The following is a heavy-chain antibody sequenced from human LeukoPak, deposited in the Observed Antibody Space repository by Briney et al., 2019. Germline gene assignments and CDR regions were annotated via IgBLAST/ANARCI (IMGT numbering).Heavy chain of an antibody. D-gene: IGHD1-26*01. CDR1: GGSISSYY. V-gene: IGHV4-59*01. Sequence: SETLSLTCTVSGGSISSYYWSWIRQPPGKGLEWIGYIYYSGSTNYNPSLKSRVTISVDTSKNQFSLKLSSVTAADTAVYYCARDTGSYSFDYWGQGTLVTVSS. CDR2: IYYSGST. CDR3: ARDTGSYSFDY. J-gene: IGHJ4*02.